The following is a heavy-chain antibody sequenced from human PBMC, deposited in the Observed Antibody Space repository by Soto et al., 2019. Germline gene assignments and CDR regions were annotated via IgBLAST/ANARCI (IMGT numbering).Heavy chain of an antibody. D-gene: IGHD4-17*01. CDR1: GYTFTSYG. CDR2: ISAYNGNT. Sequence: QVQLVQSAAEVKKPGASAKVSCKASGYTFTSYGLSWVRQAPGQGLQWMGWISAYNGNTNYAQKRKGRVTMTTDTSTNTAYMEQRSLRSDKTAVNYSARETTVETRSYWGQGTLVTVTS. J-gene: IGHJ4*02. CDR3: ARETTVETRSY. V-gene: IGHV1-18*04.